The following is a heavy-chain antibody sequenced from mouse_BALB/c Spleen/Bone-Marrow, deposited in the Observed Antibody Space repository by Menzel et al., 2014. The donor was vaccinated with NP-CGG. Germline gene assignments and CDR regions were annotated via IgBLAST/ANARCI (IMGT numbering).Heavy chain of an antibody. CDR3: ARSPWFAY. Sequence: EVKLVESGGGLVQPGGSRKLSCAASGFTFSSFGMHWVRQAPEKGLEWVAYISSGSSTIYYADTVKGRFTISRYNPKSTLFLQMTSLRSEDTAMYYCARSPWFAYWGQGTLVTVSA. CDR2: ISSGSSTI. CDR1: GFTFSSFG. J-gene: IGHJ3*01. V-gene: IGHV5-17*02.